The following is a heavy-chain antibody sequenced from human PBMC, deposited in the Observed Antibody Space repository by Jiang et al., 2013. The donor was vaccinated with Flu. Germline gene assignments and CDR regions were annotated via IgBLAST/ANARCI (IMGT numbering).Heavy chain of an antibody. CDR2: IDWDDDK. V-gene: IGHV2-70*11. J-gene: IGHJ4*02. D-gene: IGHD4-23*01. Sequence: KPTQTLTLTCTFSGFSLSTSGMCVSWIRQPPGKALEWLARIDWDDDKYYSTSLKTRLTISKDTSKNQVVLTMTNMDPVDTATYYCARIPGYGGNPVRGVYRYYFDYWGQGTLVTVSS. CDR1: GFSLSTSGMC. CDR3: ARIPGYGGNPVRGVYRYYFDY.